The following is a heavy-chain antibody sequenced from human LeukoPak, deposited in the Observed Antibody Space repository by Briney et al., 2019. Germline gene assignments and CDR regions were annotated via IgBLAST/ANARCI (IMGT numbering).Heavy chain of an antibody. CDR1: GFTINNYW. CDR2: IYSGGST. CDR3: ARGGGSSKFDY. Sequence: PGGSLRLSCAASGFTINNYWMSWVRQAPGKGLEWVSVIYSGGSTYYADSVKGRFTISRDNSKNTLYLQMNSLRAEDTAMYYCARGGGSSKFDYWGQGTLVTVSS. J-gene: IGHJ4*02. D-gene: IGHD3-16*01. V-gene: IGHV3-53*01.